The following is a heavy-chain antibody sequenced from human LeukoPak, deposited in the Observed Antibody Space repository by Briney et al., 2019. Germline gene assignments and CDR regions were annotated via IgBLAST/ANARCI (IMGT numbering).Heavy chain of an antibody. CDR1: GFTFSRYG. CDR2: IWYDGSNK. CDR3: ARDPGGINSY. J-gene: IGHJ4*02. V-gene: IGHV3-33*01. D-gene: IGHD2-15*01. Sequence: PGGSLRLSCAASGFTFSRYGMHWVRQAPGKGLEWVAVIWYDGSNKYYADSVQGRFTISRDNSKNTVYLQMNSLRAEDTAVYYCARDPGGINSYWGQGTLVTVSS.